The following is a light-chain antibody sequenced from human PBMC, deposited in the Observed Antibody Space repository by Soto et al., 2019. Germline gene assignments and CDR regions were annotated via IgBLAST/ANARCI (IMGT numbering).Light chain of an antibody. CDR3: QQYNSYSRT. V-gene: IGKV1-5*01. CDR2: DAS. CDR1: QSISSW. Sequence: DLQMTQSPSTLSASVGDRVTITCRASQSISSWLAWYQQKPGKAPKLLIYDASSLESGVPSRFSGSGAGTEFTLTISSLQPDDFATYYGQQYNSYSRTFGQGTKVEIK. J-gene: IGKJ1*01.